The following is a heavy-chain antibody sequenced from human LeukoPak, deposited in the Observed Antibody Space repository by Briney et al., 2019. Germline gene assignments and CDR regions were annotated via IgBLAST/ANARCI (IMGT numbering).Heavy chain of an antibody. CDR3: AKDFSYYDSSGSGPDY. Sequence: AGGSLRLXCAASGFTFSSYGMHWVCQAPGKGLESVAIIWYDGSNKYYADSVKGRFTISRDNSKNTLYLQMNSLRAEDTAVYYSAKDFSYYDSSGSGPDYWGQGTPVTVSS. V-gene: IGHV3-33*06. CDR2: IWYDGSNK. CDR1: GFTFSSYG. D-gene: IGHD3-22*01. J-gene: IGHJ4*02.